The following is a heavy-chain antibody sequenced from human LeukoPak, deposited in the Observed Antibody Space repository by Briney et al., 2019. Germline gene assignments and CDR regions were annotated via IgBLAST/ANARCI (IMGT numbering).Heavy chain of an antibody. CDR1: GFTFSSYS. J-gene: IGHJ4*02. CDR2: ISSSSSYI. CDR3: ARDARGSSGWFLDY. Sequence: PGGSLRLSCAASGFTFSSYSMNWVRQAPGRGLEWVSSISSSSSYIYYADSVKGRFTISRDNAKNSLYLQMNSLRAEDTAVYYCARDARGSSGWFLDYWGQGTLVTVSS. D-gene: IGHD6-19*01. V-gene: IGHV3-21*04.